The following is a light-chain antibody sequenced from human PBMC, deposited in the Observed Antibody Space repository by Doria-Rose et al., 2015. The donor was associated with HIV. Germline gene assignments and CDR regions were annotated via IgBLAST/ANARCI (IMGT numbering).Light chain of an antibody. J-gene: IGKJ2*02. V-gene: IGKV1-33*01. CDR1: QDISNY. Sequence: MTQSPPSLSASVGDRLTITCQASQDISNYLNWYQQKPGKAPKLLIYDASNLERGVPSRFSGSGSGTDFTFTFSSLPPEDIATYFFQQYDDLPCTSGQGTNLKIK. CDR2: DAS. CDR3: QQYDDLPCT.